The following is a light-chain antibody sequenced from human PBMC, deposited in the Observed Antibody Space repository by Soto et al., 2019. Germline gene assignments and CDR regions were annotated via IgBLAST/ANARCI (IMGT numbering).Light chain of an antibody. CDR2: GAS. V-gene: IGKV3-20*01. J-gene: IGKJ1*01. CDR3: QQYGSSPPT. Sequence: EIVMTQSPATLSLSPGERATLSCRASQSVGKYLVWYQQKPGQAPSLLIHGASNWPTGIPPRFSGSGSGTDFTLSISRLEPEDFAVYYCQQYGSSPPTFGQGTKVDIK. CDR1: QSVGKY.